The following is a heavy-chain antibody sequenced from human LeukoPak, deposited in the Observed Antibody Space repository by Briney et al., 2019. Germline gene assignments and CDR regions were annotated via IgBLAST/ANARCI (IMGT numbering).Heavy chain of an antibody. V-gene: IGHV4-39*01. CDR2: IYYSGST. D-gene: IGHD3-22*01. J-gene: IGHJ4*02. CDR1: GGSISSSSSY. Sequence: PSETLSLTCTVSGGSISSSSSYWGWIRQPPGKGLEWIGSIYYSGSTYYNPSLKSRVTISVDTSKNQFSLKLSSVTAADTAVYYCARQGRLLSFDYWGQGALVTVSS. CDR3: ARQGRLLSFDY.